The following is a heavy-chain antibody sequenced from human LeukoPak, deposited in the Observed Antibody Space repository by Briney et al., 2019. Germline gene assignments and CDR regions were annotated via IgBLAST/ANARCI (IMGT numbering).Heavy chain of an antibody. J-gene: IGHJ4*02. V-gene: IGHV1-2*06. CDR1: GYTFTGYY. CDR2: SNPNSGGT. CDR3: AREGYCSGGTCYFLDY. Sequence: ASVKVSCKASGYTFTGYYMHWVRQAPGQGREWMGRSNPNSGGTNFAQRFQGRVTMTRDTSISTAYMELSRLRSDDTAVYYCAREGYCSGGTCYFLDYWGQGTLVTVSS. D-gene: IGHD2-15*01.